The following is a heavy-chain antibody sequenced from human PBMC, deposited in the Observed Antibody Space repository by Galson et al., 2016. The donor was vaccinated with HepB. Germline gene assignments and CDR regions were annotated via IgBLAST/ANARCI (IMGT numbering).Heavy chain of an antibody. D-gene: IGHD6-19*01. V-gene: IGHV3-13*01. J-gene: IGHJ4*02. CDR3: VRGVAGCDY. CDR1: GFIFSNYD. CDR2: IDIAGDT. Sequence: SLRLSCAASGFIFSNYDMHWVRQVAGKGLEWVLCIDIAGDTYYPDSVKGRFTISRENAKSTVYLQINSLRAEDTAVYYCVRGVAGCDYWGQGTLVTVSS.